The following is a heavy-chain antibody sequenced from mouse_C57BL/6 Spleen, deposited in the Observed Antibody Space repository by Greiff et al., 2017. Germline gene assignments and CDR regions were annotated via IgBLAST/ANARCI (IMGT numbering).Heavy chain of an antibody. CDR3: ANYDGSSYPCAY. D-gene: IGHD1-1*01. CDR2: INPNYGTT. J-gene: IGHJ3*01. CDR1: GYSFTDYN. Sequence: VQLQQSGPELVKPGASVKISCKASGYSFTDYNLNWVKQSNGKSLEWIGVINPNYGTTSYNQKFNGKATLTVDQSSSTAYMQLNSLTSEDSAVYYCANYDGSSYPCAYGGQGTLVTVSA. V-gene: IGHV1-39*01.